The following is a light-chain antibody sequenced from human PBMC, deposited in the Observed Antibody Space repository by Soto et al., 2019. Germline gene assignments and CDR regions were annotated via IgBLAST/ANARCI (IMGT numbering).Light chain of an antibody. CDR3: QQYGTSPPKT. J-gene: IGKJ1*01. CDR2: GAS. CDR1: QSFNSIY. V-gene: IGKV3-20*01. Sequence: ETVLTQSPSTLSLSPGERATLSCRASQSFNSIYLAWYQQKPGQAPRLLIYGASSRATGIPDRFSGSGSGTDFTLTISRLEPEDFAVYYCQQYGTSPPKTFGQGTKVDI.